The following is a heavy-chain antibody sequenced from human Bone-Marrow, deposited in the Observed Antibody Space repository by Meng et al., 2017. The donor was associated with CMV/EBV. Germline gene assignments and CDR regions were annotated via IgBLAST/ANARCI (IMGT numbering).Heavy chain of an antibody. Sequence: GGSLRLSCAASGFTVSSNYMSWVRQAPGKGLEWVSVIYSGGSTYYADSVKGRFTISRDNSKNTLYLQMNSLRTEDTAVYYCAKDGGGDWWNTFHIRGQGTMVTV. CDR3: AKDGGGDWWNTFHI. CDR2: IYSGGST. D-gene: IGHD2-21*01. V-gene: IGHV3-66*02. J-gene: IGHJ3*02. CDR1: GFTVSSNY.